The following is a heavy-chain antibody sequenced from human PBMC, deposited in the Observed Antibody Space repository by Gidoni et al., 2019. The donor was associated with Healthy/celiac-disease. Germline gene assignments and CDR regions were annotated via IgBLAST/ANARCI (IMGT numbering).Heavy chain of an antibody. J-gene: IGHJ3*02. D-gene: IGHD3-22*01. CDR3: ARDFSYYYDSSGYYFDAFDI. Sequence: QVQLQESGPGLVKPSQTLSLTCTVSGGSISSGSYYWSWIRQPAGKGLEWIGRIYTSGSTNYNPSLKSRVTISVDTSKNQFSLKLSSVTAADTAVYYCARDFSYYYDSSGYYFDAFDIWGQGTMVTVSS. V-gene: IGHV4-61*02. CDR2: IYTSGST. CDR1: GGSISSGSYY.